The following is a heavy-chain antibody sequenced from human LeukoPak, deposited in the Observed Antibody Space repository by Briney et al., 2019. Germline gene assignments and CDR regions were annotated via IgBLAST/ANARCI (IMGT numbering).Heavy chain of an antibody. CDR3: AKVQLVGAPGEFDY. J-gene: IGHJ4*02. D-gene: IGHD1-26*01. CDR2: ISYDGSNK. V-gene: IGHV3-30*18. CDR1: GFTFSSYG. Sequence: PGRSLTLSCAASGFTFSSYGMHWVRQAPSKGLEWVAVISYDGSNKYYADSVKGRFTISRDNYKNTLYLQMNSLRAEHTAVYYCAKVQLVGAPGEFDYWGQGTLVTVSS.